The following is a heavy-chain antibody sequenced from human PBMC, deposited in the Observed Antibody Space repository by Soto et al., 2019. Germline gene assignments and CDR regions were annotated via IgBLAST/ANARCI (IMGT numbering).Heavy chain of an antibody. Sequence: QVQLVQSGAAVKKPGSSVKVSCKASGGTFSSYTISWVRQAPGQGLEWMGRIIPILGIANYAQQFQGRVTIPTDKSTRTAYMVLSRLRCDDTAVYYSAGAPEQLAPRPPVYWYFDFCGSGSLVTVAS. CDR1: GGTFSSYT. CDR3: AGAPEQLAPRPPVYWYFDF. D-gene: IGHD1-1*01. V-gene: IGHV1-69*02. CDR2: IIPILGIA. J-gene: IGHJ2*01.